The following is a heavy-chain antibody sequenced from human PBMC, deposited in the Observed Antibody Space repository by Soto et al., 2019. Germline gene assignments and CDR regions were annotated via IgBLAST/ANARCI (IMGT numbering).Heavy chain of an antibody. CDR1: GGSFSGYY. J-gene: IGHJ4*02. CDR3: ARVQWSGYYLDY. Sequence: SETLSLTCAVYGGSFSGYYWSWIRQPPGKGLEWIGEINHSGSTNYNPSLKSRVTISVDTSKNQFSLKLSSVTAADTAVYYCARVQWSGYYLDYWGQGTLVTVSS. CDR2: INHSGST. V-gene: IGHV4-34*01. D-gene: IGHD3-3*01.